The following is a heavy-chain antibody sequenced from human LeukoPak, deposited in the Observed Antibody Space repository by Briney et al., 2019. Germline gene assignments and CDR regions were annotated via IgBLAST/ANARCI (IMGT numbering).Heavy chain of an antibody. V-gene: IGHV4-59*01. J-gene: IGHJ1*01. CDR3: ATTWAASGAQYFQH. Sequence: SETLSLTCTVSGGSMRSYYWSWIRKPPGKGLEWIGYIYYSGSTNYNPSLKSRVSISVDTSKNQFSLNLRSVTAADTAVYYCATTWAASGAQYFQHWGQGTLVTVSS. CDR1: GGSMRSYY. D-gene: IGHD2-15*01. CDR2: IYYSGST.